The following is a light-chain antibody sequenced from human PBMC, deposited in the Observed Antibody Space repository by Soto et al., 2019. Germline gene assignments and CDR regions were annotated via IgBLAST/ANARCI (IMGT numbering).Light chain of an antibody. Sequence: EVVLTQSPVTLSLSPGERATLSCRASQSFRGLLAWYQQKPGQAPRLLIYDAYNRATGITPRVSGSGSGTDFTLTISSLEPEDSAVYYCQQRHMWPITFGQGTRLEIK. CDR2: DAY. V-gene: IGKV3-11*01. J-gene: IGKJ5*01. CDR1: QSFRGL. CDR3: QQRHMWPIT.